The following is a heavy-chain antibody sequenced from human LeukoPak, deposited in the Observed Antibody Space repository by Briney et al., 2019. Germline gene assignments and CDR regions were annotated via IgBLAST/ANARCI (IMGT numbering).Heavy chain of an antibody. CDR1: GFTFSSYG. V-gene: IGHV3-30*18. J-gene: IGHJ6*02. CDR3: AKDQGLYCSSTSCPSLGMDV. Sequence: GGSLRLSCAASGFTFSSYGMHWVRQAPGKGLEWVAVISYDGSNKYYAASVKGRFTISRDNSKNTLYLQMNSLRAEDTAVYYCAKDQGLYCSSTSCPSLGMDVWGQGTTVTVSS. CDR2: ISYDGSNK. D-gene: IGHD2-2*01.